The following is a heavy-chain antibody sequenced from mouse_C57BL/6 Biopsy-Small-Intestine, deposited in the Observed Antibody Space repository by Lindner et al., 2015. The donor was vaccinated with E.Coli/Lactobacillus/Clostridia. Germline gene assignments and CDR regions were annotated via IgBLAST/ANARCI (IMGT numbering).Heavy chain of an antibody. CDR3: ASYSGSYSYWYFDL. Sequence: SVKVSCKASGGTFSSYAISWVRQAPGQGLEWMGGIIPIFGTANYAQKFQGRVTITADESTSTAYMELSSLRSEDTAVYYCASYSGSYSYWYFDLWGRGTLVTVSS. J-gene: IGHJ1*01. CDR1: GGTFSSYA. D-gene: IGHD1-1*02. V-gene: IGHV1-81*01. CDR2: IIPIFGTA.